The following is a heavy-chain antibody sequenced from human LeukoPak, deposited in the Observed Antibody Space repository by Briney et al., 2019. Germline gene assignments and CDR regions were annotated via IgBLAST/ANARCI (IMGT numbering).Heavy chain of an antibody. CDR3: AGGLVPGMDDY. V-gene: IGHV3-7*01. CDR1: GFTFSSYW. CDR2: IKQDGSEK. J-gene: IGHJ4*02. D-gene: IGHD6-19*01. Sequence: GGSLRLSCAASGFTFSSYWMSWVRQAPGKGLEWVANIKQDGSEKYYVDSVKGRFTISRDNAKNSLYLQMNSLRAEDTAVYYCAGGLVPGMDDYWGQGTLVTVSS.